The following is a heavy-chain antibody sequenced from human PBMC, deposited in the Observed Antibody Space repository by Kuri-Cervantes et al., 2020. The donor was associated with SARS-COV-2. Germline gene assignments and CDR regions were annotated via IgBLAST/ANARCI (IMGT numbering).Heavy chain of an antibody. Sequence: ASVKVSCKASGYSYIGYYVHWVRQAPGQGLEWMGWINPHRGGTNYAQKFQGRVAMTWDTSISTAYMDLSRLKSDDTATYYCASPSMIRGVDLFDYRGQGTLVTVSS. CDR3: ASPSMIRGVDLFDY. V-gene: IGHV1-2*02. D-gene: IGHD3-10*01. CDR2: INPHRGGT. J-gene: IGHJ4*02. CDR1: GYSYIGYY.